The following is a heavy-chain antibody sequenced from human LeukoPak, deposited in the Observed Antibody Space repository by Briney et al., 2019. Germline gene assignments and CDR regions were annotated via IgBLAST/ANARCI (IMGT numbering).Heavy chain of an antibody. CDR3: AREGGASGSYYQYYYYYMDV. J-gene: IGHJ6*03. D-gene: IGHD3-10*01. V-gene: IGHV3-11*04. CDR2: ISSSGSTI. CDR1: GFTFSDYY. Sequence: GGSLRLSCAASGFTFSDYYMSWIRQAPGKGRERGSYISSSGSTIYYADSVKGRFTISRDNAKNSLYLQMNSLRAEATAVYYCAREGGASGSYYQYYYYYMDVWGKGTTVTISS.